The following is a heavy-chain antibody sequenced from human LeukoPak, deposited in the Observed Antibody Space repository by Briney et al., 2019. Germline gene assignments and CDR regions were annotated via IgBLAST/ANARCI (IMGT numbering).Heavy chain of an antibody. V-gene: IGHV4-34*01. CDR2: INHSGST. D-gene: IGHD2-21*01. CDR3: ARGRRGRSISGYYYYYYMDV. Sequence: PSETLSLTCAVYGGSFSGYYWSWIRQPPGKGLEWIGEINHSGSTNYNPSLKSRVTISVDTSKNQFSPKLSSVTAADTAVYYCARGRRGRSISGYYYYYYMDVWGKGTTVTVSS. CDR1: GGSFSGYY. J-gene: IGHJ6*03.